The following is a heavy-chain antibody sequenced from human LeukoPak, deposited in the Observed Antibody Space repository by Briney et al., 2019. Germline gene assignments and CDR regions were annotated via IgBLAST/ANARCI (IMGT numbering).Heavy chain of an antibody. CDR2: IYYSGST. J-gene: IGHJ6*02. CDR1: GGSISSYY. D-gene: IGHD3-16*01. CDR3: ATQLGHGYYYYGMDV. Sequence: SETLSLTCTVSGGSISSYYWSWIRQPPGKGLEWIGYIYYSGSTNYNPSPKSRVTISVDTSKNQFSLKLSSVTAADTAVYYCATQLGHGYYYYGMDVWGQGTTVTVSS. V-gene: IGHV4-59*08.